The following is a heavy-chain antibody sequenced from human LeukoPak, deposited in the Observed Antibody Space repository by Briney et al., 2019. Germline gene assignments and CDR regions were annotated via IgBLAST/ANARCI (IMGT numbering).Heavy chain of an antibody. D-gene: IGHD5-12*01. V-gene: IGHV3-21*01. J-gene: IGHJ4*02. CDR2: ISSSSSYI. CDR3: ARDRYSGYDRLMDY. Sequence: GGSLRLSCAASGFTFSTYSMNWVRQAPGKGLEWVSSISSSSSYIYYADSVKGRFTISRDNAKNSLYLQMNSLRAEDTVVYYCARDRYSGYDRLMDYWGQGTLVTVSS. CDR1: GFTFSTYS.